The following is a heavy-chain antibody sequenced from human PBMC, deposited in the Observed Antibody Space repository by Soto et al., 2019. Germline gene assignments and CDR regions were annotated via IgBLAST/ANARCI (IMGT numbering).Heavy chain of an antibody. CDR2: IYYSGST. V-gene: IGHV4-61*01. CDR3: ARVTVYYDSSGDYYYYYGMDV. D-gene: IGHD3-22*01. Sequence: SETLSLTCTVSGGSVSSGSYYWSWIRQPPGKGLEWIGYIYYSGSTNYNPSLKSRVTISVDTSKNQFSLKLSSVTAADTAVYYCARVTVYYDSSGDYYYYYGMDVWGQGTTVTVSS. J-gene: IGHJ6*02. CDR1: GGSVSSGSYY.